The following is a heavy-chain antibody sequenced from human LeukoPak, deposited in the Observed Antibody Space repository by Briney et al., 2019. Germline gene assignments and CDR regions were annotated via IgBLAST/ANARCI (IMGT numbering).Heavy chain of an antibody. J-gene: IGHJ4*02. V-gene: IGHV3-23*01. CDR2: IISGGST. Sequence: GGSLRLSCAASGFTFSNYAMTWVRQAPGKGLEWVSSIISGGSTYYTDSVKGRFTISRDDSKNTLYLQVNSLRAEDTAVYYCAKDRRLVAGSSDYWGQGTLVTVSS. CDR3: AKDRRLVAGSSDY. CDR1: GFTFSNYA. D-gene: IGHD6-19*01.